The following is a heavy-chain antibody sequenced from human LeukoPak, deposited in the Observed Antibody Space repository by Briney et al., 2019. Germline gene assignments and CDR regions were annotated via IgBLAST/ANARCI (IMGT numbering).Heavy chain of an antibody. J-gene: IGHJ3*02. CDR2: ISSSSSYI. CDR1: GFTFSSYS. V-gene: IGHV3-21*01. D-gene: IGHD3-22*01. CDR3: ASSQYYDSSGYYSRAFDI. Sequence: GGSLRLSCAASGFTFSSYSMNWVRQAPGKGLEWVSSISSSSSYIYYADSVKGRFTISRDNAKNSLYLQMNSLRAEDTAVYYCASSQYYDSSGYYSRAFDIWGQGTMVTVSS.